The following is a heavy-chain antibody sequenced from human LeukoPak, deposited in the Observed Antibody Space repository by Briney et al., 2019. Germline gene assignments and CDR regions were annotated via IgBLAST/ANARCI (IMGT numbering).Heavy chain of an antibody. V-gene: IGHV4-31*03. Sequence: SQTLSLTCTVSGDSITSGGYYWSWVRQHPGQGLEWIGYIYYSGSTYYNPSLKSRVTISVDTSKNQFSLKLSSVTAADTAVYYCARRAGYYDSRDPYYFDYWGQGTLVTVSS. CDR3: ARRAGYYDSRDPYYFDY. J-gene: IGHJ4*02. CDR2: IYYSGST. CDR1: GDSITSGGYY. D-gene: IGHD3-22*01.